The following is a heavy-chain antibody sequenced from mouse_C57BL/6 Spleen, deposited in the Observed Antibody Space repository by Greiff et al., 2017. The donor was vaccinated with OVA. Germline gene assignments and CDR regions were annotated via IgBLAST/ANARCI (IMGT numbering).Heavy chain of an antibody. Sequence: QVQLKQPGTELVKPGASVKLSCKASGYTFTSYWMHWVKQRPGQGLEWIGNINPSNGGTNYNEKFKSKATLTVDKSSSTAYMQLSSLTSEDSAVYYCAEGDYYGSYAMDYWGQGTSVTVSS. V-gene: IGHV1-53*01. J-gene: IGHJ4*01. CDR3: AEGDYYGSYAMDY. CDR2: INPSNGGT. D-gene: IGHD1-2*01. CDR1: GYTFTSYW.